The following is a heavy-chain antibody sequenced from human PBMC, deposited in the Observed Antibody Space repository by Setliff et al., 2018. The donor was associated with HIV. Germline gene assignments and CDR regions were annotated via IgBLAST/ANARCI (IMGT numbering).Heavy chain of an antibody. Sequence: GESLKISCQGSGYSFNSYWIGWVRQMPGKGLEWMGIIFPYDSDTTYSPSFQGQVTISADTSINTAYLHWSSLKASDTAMYYCARIPRWYYYYMDVWGKGTTVTVSS. J-gene: IGHJ6*03. CDR1: GYSFNSYW. CDR3: ARIPRWYYYYMDV. CDR2: IFPYDSDT. V-gene: IGHV5-51*01. D-gene: IGHD2-15*01.